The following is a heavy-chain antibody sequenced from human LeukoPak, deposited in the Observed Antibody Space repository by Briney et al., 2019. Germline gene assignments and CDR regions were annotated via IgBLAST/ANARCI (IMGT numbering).Heavy chain of an antibody. CDR1: GDSISYFY. J-gene: IGHJ4*02. Sequence: LSLTCSVSGDSISYFYWSWVRQAPGKGLEWVSYITSGGTTIYYADSVKGRFTISRDNAKNSLYLQMNSLRAEDTAVYYCARDYSTVTTFFDYWGQGTLVTVSS. CDR2: ITSGGTTI. CDR3: ARDYSTVTTFFDY. V-gene: IGHV3-11*04. D-gene: IGHD4-17*01.